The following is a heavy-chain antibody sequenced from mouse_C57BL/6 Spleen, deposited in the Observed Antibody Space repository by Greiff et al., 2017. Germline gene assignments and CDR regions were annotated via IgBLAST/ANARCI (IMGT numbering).Heavy chain of an antibody. Sequence: QVQLQQSGPELVKPGASVKISCKASGYAFSSSWMNWVKQRPGKGLEWIGRIYPGDGDTNYNGKFKGKATLTADKSSSTAYMQLSSLTSEDSAVYFCARGGGYGWFAYWGQGTLVTVSA. CDR2: IYPGDGDT. CDR1: GYAFSSSW. V-gene: IGHV1-82*01. D-gene: IGHD2-2*01. CDR3: ARGGGYGWFAY. J-gene: IGHJ3*01.